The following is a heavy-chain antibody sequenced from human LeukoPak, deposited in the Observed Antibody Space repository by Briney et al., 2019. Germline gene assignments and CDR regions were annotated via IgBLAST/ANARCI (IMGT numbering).Heavy chain of an antibody. Sequence: PGGSLRLSCAASGFTFSSYAMSWVRQAPGKGLEWVSVISGSGGSTYYADSVKGRFTISRDNSKNTLYLQMNSLRAEDTAVYYCARAYDSSGYYYYYYGMDVWGQGTTVTVSS. V-gene: IGHV3-23*01. CDR2: ISGSGGST. CDR1: GFTFSSYA. CDR3: ARAYDSSGYYYYYYGMDV. J-gene: IGHJ6*02. D-gene: IGHD3-22*01.